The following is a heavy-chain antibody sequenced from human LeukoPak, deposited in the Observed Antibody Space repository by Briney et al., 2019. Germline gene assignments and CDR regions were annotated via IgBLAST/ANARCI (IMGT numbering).Heavy chain of an antibody. CDR3: AGIVSTIWY. V-gene: IGHV6-1*01. D-gene: IGHD5/OR15-5a*01. CDR2: TYYRTKWYN. Sequence: SQTLSLTCAISGDSVSSTSAAWNWIRQSPSIGLDCLGRTYYRTKWYNDYAASVKSRITINPDTSKNQFYLQLNSVSPDDTAVYYCAGIVSTIWYWGQGTLVTVSS. CDR1: GDSVSSTSAA. J-gene: IGHJ4*02.